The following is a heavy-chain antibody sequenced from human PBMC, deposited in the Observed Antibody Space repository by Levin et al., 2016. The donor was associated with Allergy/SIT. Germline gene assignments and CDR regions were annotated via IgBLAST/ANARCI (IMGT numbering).Heavy chain of an antibody. CDR3: ARTGYSSSSSYFDY. CDR2: INHSGST. Sequence: RQAPGKGLEWIGEINHSGSTNYNPSLKSRVTISVDTSKNQFSLKLSSVTAADTAVYYCARTGYSSSSSYFDYWGQGTLVTVSS. D-gene: IGHD6-6*01. V-gene: IGHV4-34*01. J-gene: IGHJ4*02.